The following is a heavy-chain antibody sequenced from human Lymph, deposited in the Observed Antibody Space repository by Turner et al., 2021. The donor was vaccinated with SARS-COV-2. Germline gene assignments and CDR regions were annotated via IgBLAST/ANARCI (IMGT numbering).Heavy chain of an antibody. V-gene: IGHV3-30*18. CDR2: ISYDGSNK. CDR1: GFTFSSYA. CDR3: AKDGGGYSST. J-gene: IGHJ5*02. Sequence: QVQLVQSGGGVVQPGRSLRLSCAAAGFTFSSYAMHWVRQAPGKGLEWVALISYDGSNKYYADSVKGRFTISSDNSKNTLYLQMNRLRAEDTAVYYCAKDGGGYSSTWGQGTLVTVSS. D-gene: IGHD6-13*01.